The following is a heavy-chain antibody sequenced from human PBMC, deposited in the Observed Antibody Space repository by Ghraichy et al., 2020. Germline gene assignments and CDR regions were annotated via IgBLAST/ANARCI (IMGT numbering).Heavy chain of an antibody. D-gene: IGHD1-14*01. Sequence: GGSLRLSCAASGFTFSNYWMSWVRQAPGKGLEWVANIKRDGSAKYYVDSVKGRFTISRDNANNSLYLQMNSLRAEDTAIYYCARDPDGFDYWGQGTLVTVSS. CDR1: GFTFSNYW. V-gene: IGHV3-7*01. CDR2: IKRDGSAK. J-gene: IGHJ4*02. CDR3: ARDPDGFDY.